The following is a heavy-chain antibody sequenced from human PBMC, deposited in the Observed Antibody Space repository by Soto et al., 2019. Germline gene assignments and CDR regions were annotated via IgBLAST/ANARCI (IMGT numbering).Heavy chain of an antibody. CDR3: ARHGSDSGWFFFDP. D-gene: IGHD6-19*01. J-gene: IGHJ5*02. Sequence: SETLSLTSSLSGFAIGGYYWSWIRQPPGKALEWIGYVSYSGSTDYHPSLKSRVSISIDTSKNQFSLKMISVTAADTAVYYCARHGSDSGWFFFDPWGQGALVTVSS. CDR1: GFAIGGYY. V-gene: IGHV4-59*08. CDR2: VSYSGST.